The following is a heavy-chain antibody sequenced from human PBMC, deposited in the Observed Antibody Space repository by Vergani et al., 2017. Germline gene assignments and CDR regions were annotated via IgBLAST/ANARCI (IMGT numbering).Heavy chain of an antibody. J-gene: IGHJ4*02. Sequence: QVQLVQSGAEVKKPGASVKVSCTASGYTFTSYGISWVRQAPGQGLEWMGWISAYNGNTYYAQKLQGRVTMTTDTSTSTAYMELRSLRSDDTAVYYCARTLRTMVRGVIIPPPGGYWGQGTLVTVSS. CDR2: ISAYNGNT. V-gene: IGHV1-18*01. CDR1: GYTFTSYG. D-gene: IGHD3-10*01. CDR3: ARTLRTMVRGVIIPPPGGY.